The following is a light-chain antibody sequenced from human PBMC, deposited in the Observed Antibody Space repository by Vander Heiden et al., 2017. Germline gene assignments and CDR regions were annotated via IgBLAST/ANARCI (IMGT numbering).Light chain of an antibody. Sequence: SSELTQDPAVSEALGQTVRITCQGDSLRSYYASWYQQKPGQAPVLVIYGENNRPSGIPDRFSGSSSGNTASLTITGAQAEDEADYYCNSRDSSGNHRVVFGGGTKLTVL. V-gene: IGLV3-19*01. CDR2: GEN. CDR3: NSRDSSGNHRVV. J-gene: IGLJ2*01. CDR1: SLRSYY.